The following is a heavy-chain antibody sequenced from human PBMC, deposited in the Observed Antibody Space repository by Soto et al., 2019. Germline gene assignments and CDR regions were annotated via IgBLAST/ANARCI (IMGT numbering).Heavy chain of an antibody. D-gene: IGHD4-17*01. CDR3: AKAVKATLDAFDI. CDR1: GFTFSSYW. CDR2: ISGSGGST. Sequence: PGGSLRLSCAASGFTFSSYWMHWVRQAPGKGLEWVSAISGSGGSTYYADSVKGRFTISRDNSKNTLYLQMNSLRAEDTAVYYCAKAVKATLDAFDIWGQGTMVTVSS. V-gene: IGHV3-23*01. J-gene: IGHJ3*02.